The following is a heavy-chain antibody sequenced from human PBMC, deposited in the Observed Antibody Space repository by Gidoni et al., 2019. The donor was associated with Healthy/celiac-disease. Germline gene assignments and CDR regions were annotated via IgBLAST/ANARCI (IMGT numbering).Heavy chain of an antibody. D-gene: IGHD2-2*01. J-gene: IGHJ6*02. CDR1: GGSISSGASY. Sequence: QVQLQESGPGLVKHSQPLSLPCTVSGGSISSGASYWSWVLQPPGKGLEWIGYIYYSGSTYYNPSLKSRVTISVDTSKNQFSLKLSSVTAADTAVYYCARDHGYCSSTSCYYYYGMDVWGQGTTVTVSS. V-gene: IGHV4-30-4*01. CDR3: ARDHGYCSSTSCYYYYGMDV. CDR2: IYYSGST.